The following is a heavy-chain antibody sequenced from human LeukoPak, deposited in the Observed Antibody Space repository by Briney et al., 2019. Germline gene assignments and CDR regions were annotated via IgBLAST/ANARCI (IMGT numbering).Heavy chain of an antibody. CDR2: IYYSGTT. CDR1: GASINNGGYY. CDR3: ARGDSGASEYFQD. Sequence: SETLSLTCNVSGASINNGGYYWTWIRQRPGKGLEWIGYIYYSGTTYYNPSLKSRITVSIDTSKNHFSLRLNSVTAADTAVYFCARGDSGASEYFQDWGQGTLVTVSS. J-gene: IGHJ1*01. V-gene: IGHV4-31*03. D-gene: IGHD6-25*01.